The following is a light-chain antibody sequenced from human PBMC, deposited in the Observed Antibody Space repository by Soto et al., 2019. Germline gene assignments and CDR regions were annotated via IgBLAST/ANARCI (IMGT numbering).Light chain of an antibody. V-gene: IGKV3-20*01. J-gene: IGKJ1*01. Sequence: EIVLTQSPGTLSLSPGERATLSCRASQSVTDNYLAWYQQKPGQAPIVLIYGASTRATGIPDRFSGSGSGTDFTLTISSLEPEDFAVYSCQQYGSSPATFGQGTKVEIK. CDR3: QQYGSSPAT. CDR2: GAS. CDR1: QSVTDNY.